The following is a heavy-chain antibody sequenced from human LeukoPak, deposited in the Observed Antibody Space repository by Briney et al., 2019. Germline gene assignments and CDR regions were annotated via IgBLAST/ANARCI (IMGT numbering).Heavy chain of an antibody. Sequence: GGSPRLSCAASGFTFSSYGMHWVRQAPGKGLEWVALIWFDGTYEYYADSVKGRFTISRDNSNKTLYLQMNSLRAEDTAVYYCAKERDYAEDMDVWGKGTTVTVSS. D-gene: IGHD4-17*01. V-gene: IGHV3-33*06. J-gene: IGHJ6*03. CDR2: IWFDGTYE. CDR1: GFTFSSYG. CDR3: AKERDYAEDMDV.